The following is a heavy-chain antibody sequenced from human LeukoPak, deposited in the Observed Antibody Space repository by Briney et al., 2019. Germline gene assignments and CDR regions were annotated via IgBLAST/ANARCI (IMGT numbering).Heavy chain of an antibody. V-gene: IGHV5-51*01. Sequence: GESLKISCKGSGYSFTSYWIGWVRQMPGKGLEWMGIIYPGDSDTRYSPSFQGQVTISADKSISTAYLQWSSLKASDTAMYYCARSGRRLPYVWGADYWGQGTLVTVSS. J-gene: IGHJ4*02. D-gene: IGHD3-16*01. CDR3: ARSGRRLPYVWGADY. CDR1: GYSFTSYW. CDR2: IYPGDSDT.